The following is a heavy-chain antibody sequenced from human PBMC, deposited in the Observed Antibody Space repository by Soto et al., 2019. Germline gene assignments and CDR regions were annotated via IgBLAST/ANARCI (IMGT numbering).Heavy chain of an antibody. CDR2: ISGSGGGT. V-gene: IGHV3-23*01. CDR3: AKGLRISAAGPYYSYGMDV. Sequence: PGGSLRLSCAASGITFSANAMSWVRQAPGKGLEWVSDISGSGGGTYYADSVKGRFTISRDNSKNTLYLQMNSLRAEDTAVYYCAKGLRISAAGPYYSYGMDVWGQGTTVTAP. CDR1: GITFSANA. D-gene: IGHD6-13*01. J-gene: IGHJ6*02.